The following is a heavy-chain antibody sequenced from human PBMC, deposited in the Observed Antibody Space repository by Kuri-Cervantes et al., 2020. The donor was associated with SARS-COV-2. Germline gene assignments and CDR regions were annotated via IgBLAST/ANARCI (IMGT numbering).Heavy chain of an antibody. Sequence: SQTLSLTCAVSGYSISSGYYWTWVRQPPGKGLEWIGNIYYSGSTYYNPSLKSRVTISVDTSKNQFSLKLSSVTAADTAVYYCARDGGLHEGYSYGYIDYWGQGTLVTVSS. CDR2: IYYSGST. J-gene: IGHJ4*02. CDR3: ARDGGLHEGYSYGYIDY. CDR1: GYSISSGYY. D-gene: IGHD5-18*01. V-gene: IGHV4-30-4*08.